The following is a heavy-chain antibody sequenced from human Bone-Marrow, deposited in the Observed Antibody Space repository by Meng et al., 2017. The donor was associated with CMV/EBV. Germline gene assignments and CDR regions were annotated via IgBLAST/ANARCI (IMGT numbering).Heavy chain of an antibody. CDR1: GFTFSSYW. D-gene: IGHD4-11*01. V-gene: IGHV3-7*01. Sequence: GGSLRLSCAASGFTFSSYWMSWVRQAPGKGLEWVANIKQDGSEKYYVDSVKGRFTISRDNAKNSLYLQMNSLRAGDTAVYYCARDGNRGDYMVDYWGQGTLVTVSS. CDR2: IKQDGSEK. J-gene: IGHJ4*02. CDR3: ARDGNRGDYMVDY.